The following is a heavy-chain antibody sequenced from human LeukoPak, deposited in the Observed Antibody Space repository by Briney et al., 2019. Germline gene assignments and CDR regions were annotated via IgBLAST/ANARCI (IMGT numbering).Heavy chain of an antibody. CDR2: IGGSGVAT. Sequence: ETLSLTCTVSGGSISSYYWSWVRQAPGKGLEWVSGIGGSGVATYYADSVKGRFSISRDNSKSTLYLQMNSLRAEDTAVYYCAKFSAVWGTFDYWGQGILVTVSS. V-gene: IGHV3-23*01. J-gene: IGHJ4*02. D-gene: IGHD3-16*01. CDR3: AKFSAVWGTFDY. CDR1: GGSISSYY.